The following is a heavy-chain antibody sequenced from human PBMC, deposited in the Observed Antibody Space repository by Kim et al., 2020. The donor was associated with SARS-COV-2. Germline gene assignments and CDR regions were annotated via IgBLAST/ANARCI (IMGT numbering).Heavy chain of an antibody. CDR1: GGSFSGYY. V-gene: IGHV4-34*01. D-gene: IGHD6-19*01. J-gene: IGHJ2*01. CDR3: VRGRSSGWLGYWYFDL. Sequence: SETLSLTCAVYGGSFSGYYWSWIRQPPGKGLEWIGEINHSGSTNYNPSLKSRVTISVDTSKNQFSLKLSSVTAADTAVYYCVRGRSSGWLGYWYFDLWGR. CDR2: INHSGST.